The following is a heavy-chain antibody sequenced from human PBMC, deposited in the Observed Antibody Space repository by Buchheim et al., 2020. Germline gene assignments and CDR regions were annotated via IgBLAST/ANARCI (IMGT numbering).Heavy chain of an antibody. J-gene: IGHJ4*02. D-gene: IGHD2-8*01. CDR2: ISYDGSNK. CDR3: AKGGPRDCTSGVCYTGGVDFDY. Sequence: QVQLVESGGGVVQPGRSLRLSCAASGFTFSSYGMHWVRQAPGKGLEWVAVISYDGSNKYYADSVTGRFTIYRDTSKNTLYLQMNSLRAEDTAVYYCAKGGPRDCTSGVCYTGGVDFDYWGQGTL. CDR1: GFTFSSYG. V-gene: IGHV3-30*18.